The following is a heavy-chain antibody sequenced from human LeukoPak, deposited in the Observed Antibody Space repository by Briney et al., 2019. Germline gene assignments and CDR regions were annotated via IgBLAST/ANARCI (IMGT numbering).Heavy chain of an antibody. CDR2: INHSGST. V-gene: IGHV4-34*01. J-gene: IGHJ4*02. CDR3: ARAAGYSSGWYYY. Sequence: NSSETLSLTCAVYGGSFSGYYWSWIRQPPGKGLEWIGEINHSGSTNYNPSLKSRVTISVDTSKNQFSLKLSSVTAADTAVYYCARAAGYSSGWYYYWGQGTLVTVSS. D-gene: IGHD6-19*01. CDR1: GGSFSGYY.